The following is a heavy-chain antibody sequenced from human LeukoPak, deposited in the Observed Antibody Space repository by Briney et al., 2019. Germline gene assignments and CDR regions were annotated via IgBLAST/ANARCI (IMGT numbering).Heavy chain of an antibody. CDR1: GATMNSGSYY. Sequence: SETLSLTCVVSGATMNSGSYYWTWIRQPGGKGLEWIGRILTTGSANYTPSLNTRLSISLATSKKQFSLNLTSVTAADTAVYFCARELVAPRPHNDYYFYMDVWGKGTTVTVSS. J-gene: IGHJ6*03. CDR3: ARELVAPRPHNDYYFYMDV. CDR2: ILTTGSA. V-gene: IGHV4-61*02. D-gene: IGHD5-12*01.